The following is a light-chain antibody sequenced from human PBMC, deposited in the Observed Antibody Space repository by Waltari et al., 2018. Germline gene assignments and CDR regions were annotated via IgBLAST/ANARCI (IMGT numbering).Light chain of an antibody. CDR3: SSYSSSNTWV. Sequence: QSALTQPASVYGSPGQLITIPCTGSSSDVGGYYYVSWYQQHPGKAPKLIFYAFDVRKRPSGVSDRFSGSKAGNTASRTISGLQADDEAYYYCSSYSSSNTWVFGGGTKLTVL. CDR1: SSDVGGYYY. CDR2: DVR. J-gene: IGLJ3*02. V-gene: IGLV2-14*01.